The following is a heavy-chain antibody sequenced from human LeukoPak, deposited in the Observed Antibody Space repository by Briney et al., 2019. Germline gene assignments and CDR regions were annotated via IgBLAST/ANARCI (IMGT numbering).Heavy chain of an antibody. J-gene: IGHJ4*02. V-gene: IGHV1-2*02. D-gene: IGHD6-13*01. CDR2: LNTNSGGT. CDR3: ARVDANTWYGKIDY. Sequence: ASVKVSCKASGYTFTAHHIHWVRQAPGQGLEWMGWLNTNSGGTNYAQKFQGRVTMTRDTSINTAYMELNSLRSDDTAVYYCARVDANTWYGKIDYWGQGTLVTVSS. CDR1: GYTFTAHH.